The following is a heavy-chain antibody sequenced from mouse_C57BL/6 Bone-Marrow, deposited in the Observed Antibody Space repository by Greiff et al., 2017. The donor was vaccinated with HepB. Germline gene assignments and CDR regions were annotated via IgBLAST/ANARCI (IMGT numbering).Heavy chain of an antibody. J-gene: IGHJ2*01. CDR2: INPSTGGT. V-gene: IGHV1-42*01. D-gene: IGHD2-3*01. Sequence: VQLQQSGPELVKPGASVKISCKASGYSFTGYYMNWVKQSPEKSLEWIGEINPSTGGTTYNQKFKAKATLTVDKSSSTAYMQLKSLTSEDSAVYYCARGWLLRGYWGQGTTLTVSS. CDR1: GYSFTGYY. CDR3: ARGWLLRGY.